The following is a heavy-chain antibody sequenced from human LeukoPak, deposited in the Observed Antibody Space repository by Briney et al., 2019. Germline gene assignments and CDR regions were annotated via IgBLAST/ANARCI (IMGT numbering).Heavy chain of an antibody. V-gene: IGHV1-69*13. D-gene: IGHD5-24*01. J-gene: IGHJ6*02. CDR2: IIPIFGTA. Sequence: SVKVSCKASGGTFSSYAISWVRQAPGQGLEWMGGIIPIFGTANYAQKFQGRVTITADESTSTAYMELSSLRSEDTAVYYCARDWVEMATPHYYYYGMDVWGQGTTVAVSS. CDR3: ARDWVEMATPHYYYYGMDV. CDR1: GGTFSSYA.